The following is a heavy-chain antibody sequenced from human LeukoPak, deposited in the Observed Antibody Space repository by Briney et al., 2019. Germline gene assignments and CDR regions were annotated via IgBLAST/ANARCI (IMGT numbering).Heavy chain of an antibody. J-gene: IGHJ5*01. D-gene: IGHD3-16*01. V-gene: IGHV3-21*06. Sequence: GGSLRLSCAASGFTFSAYTMNWVRQAPGKGLEWVSAVSSNSAYIYYADSLRGRFTISRDNAKSLLYLQINSLRADDTAVYYCAREWGRRRASNFDWFDPWGQGTLVTVSS. CDR1: GFTFSAYT. CDR2: VSSNSAYI. CDR3: AREWGRRRASNFDWFDP.